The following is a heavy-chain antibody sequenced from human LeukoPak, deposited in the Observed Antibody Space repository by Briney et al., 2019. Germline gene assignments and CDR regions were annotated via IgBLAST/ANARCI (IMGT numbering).Heavy chain of an antibody. CDR3: ARPYSSGWSGAFDI. CDR2: IYTSGKT. J-gene: IGHJ3*02. Sequence: SETLSLTCTVSGGSISSYYWSWIRQPPGKGLEWNGNIYTSGKTNYNPSLKSRVAISVDTSKNQFSLKLNSVTAADTAVYYCARPYSSGWSGAFDIWGQGTMVTVSS. D-gene: IGHD6-19*01. CDR1: GGSISSYY. V-gene: IGHV4-4*09.